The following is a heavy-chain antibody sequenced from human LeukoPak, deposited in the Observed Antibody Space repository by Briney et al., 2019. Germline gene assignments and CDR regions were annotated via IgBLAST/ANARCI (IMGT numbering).Heavy chain of an antibody. J-gene: IGHJ6*03. Sequence: GESLRLSCAASGFTFDDYAMNWVRQVPGRGREWVSGINWNGRITEYADSVKDRFTISRQNTKNSLYLYMNNLGGEDTALYFCARGSVQLWLRDTYYYMDVWGKGTTVTVSS. V-gene: IGHV3-20*04. CDR3: ARGSVQLWLRDTYYYMDV. CDR2: INWNGRIT. CDR1: GFTFDDYA. D-gene: IGHD5-18*01.